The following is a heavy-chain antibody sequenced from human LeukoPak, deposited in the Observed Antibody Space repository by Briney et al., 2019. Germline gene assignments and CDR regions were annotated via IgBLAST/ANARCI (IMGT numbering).Heavy chain of an antibody. J-gene: IGHJ6*03. CDR2: VYYSGTT. V-gene: IGHV4-59*12. CDR1: GGSISYYY. D-gene: IGHD2-2*01. Sequence: SETLSLTCTVSGGSISYYYWSWIRQSPGKGLEWIGYVYYSGTTNYNPSLKSRVTISVDTSKNQFSLQLRSVTAADTAVYYCASQIVVVPAAQELYYYYMDVWGKGTTVTVSS. CDR3: ASQIVVVPAAQELYYYYMDV.